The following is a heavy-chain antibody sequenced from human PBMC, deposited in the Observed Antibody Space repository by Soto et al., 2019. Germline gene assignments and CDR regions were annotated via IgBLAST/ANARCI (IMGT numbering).Heavy chain of an antibody. V-gene: IGHV4-4*02. D-gene: IGHD4-17*01. CDR1: GGSISSSNW. CDR2: IYHSGST. Sequence: SETLSLTCAVSGGSISSSNWWSWVRQPPGKGLEWIGEIYHSGSTNYNPSLKSRDTISVDKSKNQFSLKLSSVNAADTAVYYCARGTDGDYNFDYWGQGTLVTVSS. CDR3: ARGTDGDYNFDY. J-gene: IGHJ4*02.